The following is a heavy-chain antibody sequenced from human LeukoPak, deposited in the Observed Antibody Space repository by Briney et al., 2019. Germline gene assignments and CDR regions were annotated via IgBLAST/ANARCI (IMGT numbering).Heavy chain of an antibody. CDR1: GGSISSSSYY. D-gene: IGHD6-19*01. V-gene: IGHV4-39*01. J-gene: IGHJ5*02. CDR2: IYYSGST. Sequence: SETLSLTCTVSGGSISSSSYYWGWIRQPPGKGLEWIGSIYYSGSTYYNPSLKSRVTISVDTSKNQFSLKLTSVTAADTAVHYCARRRVIAVAETWFDPWGQGTLVTVSS. CDR3: ARRRVIAVAETWFDP.